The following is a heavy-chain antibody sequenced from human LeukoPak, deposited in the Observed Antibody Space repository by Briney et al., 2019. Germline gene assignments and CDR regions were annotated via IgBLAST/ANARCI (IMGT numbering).Heavy chain of an antibody. CDR3: ARLPPSHLGYFDY. CDR1: GGSISRNY. V-gene: IGHV4-59*01. Sequence: SETLSLTCSVSGGSISRNYWNWIRQPAGKGPEWIGYTYDTGSTIYTPSLKSRVTISLDTSRNQVSLKLISVTAADTAVYYCARLPPSHLGYFDYWGQGIPATVSS. J-gene: IGHJ4*02. D-gene: IGHD3-3*02. CDR2: TYDTGST.